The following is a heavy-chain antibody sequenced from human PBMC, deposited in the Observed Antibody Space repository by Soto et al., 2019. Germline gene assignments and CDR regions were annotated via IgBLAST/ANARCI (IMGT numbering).Heavy chain of an antibody. Sequence: QVQLVQSGAEVKKPGSSVKVSCKASGGTFSSYTISWVRQAPGQGLEWMGRVIPILGIANYAQKFQGRVTITADKSTSTAYMELSSLRCYDTAVYYGAGDSGAQGMDVWGQVTTVTVSS. D-gene: IGHD7-27*01. V-gene: IGHV1-69*08. CDR2: VIPILGIA. CDR1: GGTFSSYT. CDR3: AGDSGAQGMDV. J-gene: IGHJ6*02.